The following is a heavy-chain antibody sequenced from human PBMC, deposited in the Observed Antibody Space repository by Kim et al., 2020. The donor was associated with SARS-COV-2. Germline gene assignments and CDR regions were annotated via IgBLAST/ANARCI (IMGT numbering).Heavy chain of an antibody. CDR2: IGGSGGST. D-gene: IGHD3-10*01. Sequence: GGSLRLSCAASGFTFSSYAMSWVRQAPGKGLEWVPAIGGSGGSTYYADSVKGRFTISRDNSKDTLYLQMNSLRAEDTAVYYCAKDGSGAMVPTIFDYWGQGTLVTVSS. CDR3: AKDGSGAMVPTIFDY. J-gene: IGHJ4*02. CDR1: GFTFSSYA. V-gene: IGHV3-23*01.